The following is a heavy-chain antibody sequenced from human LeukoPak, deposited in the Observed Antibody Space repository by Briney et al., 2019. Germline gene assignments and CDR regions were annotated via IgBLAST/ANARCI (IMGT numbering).Heavy chain of an antibody. CDR1: GFTFSSYA. J-gene: IGHJ4*02. CDR2: IGGSGRST. D-gene: IGHD6-19*01. Sequence: PGGSLRLSSAASGFTFSSYAVSWVRQAPGKGLEWVSGIGGSGRSTYYADSVKGRFTISRDNSKNTLYLQMNSLRAEDTAVYYCAKVVVTVEWLVPFDFWGQGTLVTVSS. CDR3: AKVVVTVEWLVPFDF. V-gene: IGHV3-23*01.